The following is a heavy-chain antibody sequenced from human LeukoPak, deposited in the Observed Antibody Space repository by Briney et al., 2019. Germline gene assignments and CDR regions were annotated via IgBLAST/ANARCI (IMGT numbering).Heavy chain of an antibody. CDR3: ARGRWYCSTTSCYPNRLDY. V-gene: IGHV4-34*01. CDR2: INHSGST. Sequence: SETLSLTCAVYGGSFSGYYWNWIRQPPGKGLEWIGEINHSGSTNYNPSLKSRVTISVDTSKNQFSLKLSSVTAADTAVYYCARGRWYCSTTSCYPNRLDYWGQGTLVTVSS. CDR1: GGSFSGYY. J-gene: IGHJ4*02. D-gene: IGHD2-2*01.